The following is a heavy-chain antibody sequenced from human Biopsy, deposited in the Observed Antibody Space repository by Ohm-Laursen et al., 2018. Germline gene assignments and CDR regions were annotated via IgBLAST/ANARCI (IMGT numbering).Heavy chain of an antibody. D-gene: IGHD3-9*01. CDR1: GGTFSNYS. J-gene: IGHJ1*01. V-gene: IGHV1-69*08. CDR2: IIPILGTG. CDR3: AIKLTGYFHH. Sequence: SVKVSCKAPGGTFSNYSINWVRQAPGQGLEWLGGIIPILGTGNYAQKFQDRVTVAADTSSSTATMELRSLRSDDTAVYYFAIKLTGYFHHWGQGTLVIVSS.